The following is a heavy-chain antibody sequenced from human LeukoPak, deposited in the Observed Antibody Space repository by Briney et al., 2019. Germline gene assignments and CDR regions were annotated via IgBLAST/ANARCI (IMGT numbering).Heavy chain of an antibody. V-gene: IGHV3-7*01. J-gene: IGHJ6*02. CDR2: INQDGSEK. Sequence: GGSLRLSCAASGFTFSSYWMSWVRQAPGRGLEGVANINQDGSEKYYVDSVKGRFTISRDNAKNSLYLQMNSLRADDTAVYYCARVAGKEATHLDDWGQGTTVTVSS. CDR3: ARVAGKEATHLDD. D-gene: IGHD5-12*01. CDR1: GFTFSSYW.